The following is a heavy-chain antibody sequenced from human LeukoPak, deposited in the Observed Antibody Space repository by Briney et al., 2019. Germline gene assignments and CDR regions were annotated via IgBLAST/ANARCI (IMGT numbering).Heavy chain of an antibody. CDR3: AKSSTAMVGGFDY. J-gene: IGHJ4*02. D-gene: IGHD5-18*01. CDR2: IYSGGST. V-gene: IGHV3-66*01. Sequence: GGSLRLSCAASEFSVGSNYMTWVRQAPGKGLEWVSLIYSGGSTYYADSVKGRFTISRDNSKNTLYLQMNSLRAEDTAVYYCAKSSTAMVGGFDYWGQGTLVTVSS. CDR1: EFSVGSNY.